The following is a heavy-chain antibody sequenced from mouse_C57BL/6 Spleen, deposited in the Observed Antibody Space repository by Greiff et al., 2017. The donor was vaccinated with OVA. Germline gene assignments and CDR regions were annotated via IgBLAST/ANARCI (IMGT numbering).Heavy chain of an antibody. CDR2: IDPSDSYT. V-gene: IGHV1-50*01. J-gene: IGHJ2*01. Sequence: QVQLKQSGAELVKPGASVKLSCKASGYTFTSYWMQWVKQRPGQGLEWIGEIDPSDSYTNYNQKFKGKATLTVDTSSSTAYMQLSSLTSEDSAVYYCARGTTRDYWGQGTTLTVSS. CDR3: ARGTTRDY. D-gene: IGHD1-1*01. CDR1: GYTFTSYW.